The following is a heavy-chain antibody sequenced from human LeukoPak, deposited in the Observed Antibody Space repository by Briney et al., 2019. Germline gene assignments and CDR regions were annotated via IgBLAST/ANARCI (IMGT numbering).Heavy chain of an antibody. V-gene: IGHV3-48*03. CDR1: GFTLSSHE. J-gene: IGHJ5*02. Sequence: PGGSLRLSCAGSGFTLSSHEMNWVRQAPGKGLEWVSYISSSSSTIYYADSVKGRFTISRDNAKNSLYLQMNSLRAEDTAVYYCARGLSRGEWFDPWGQGTLVTVSS. CDR2: ISSSSSTI. CDR3: ARGLSRGEWFDP.